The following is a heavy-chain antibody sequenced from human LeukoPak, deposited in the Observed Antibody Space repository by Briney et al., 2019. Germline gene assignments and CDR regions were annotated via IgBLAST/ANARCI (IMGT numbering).Heavy chain of an antibody. V-gene: IGHV3-23*01. Sequence: PGGPLSLSCAASGFTFSSYAMSWVRQAPGKGLEGVSAISGSGGSTYYADSVQGRFTISRDNSKNTLYLQMNSLSAEDTAVYYCAKDSFYYYDSSGSYNWFHPWGQGTLVSVSS. J-gene: IGHJ5*02. CDR3: AKDSFYYYDSSGSYNWFHP. CDR2: ISGSGGST. D-gene: IGHD3-22*01. CDR1: GFTFSSYA.